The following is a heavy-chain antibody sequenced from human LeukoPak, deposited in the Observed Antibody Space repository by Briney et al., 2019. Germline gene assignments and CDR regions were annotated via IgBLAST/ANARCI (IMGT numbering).Heavy chain of an antibody. J-gene: IGHJ3*02. CDR1: GYTFTSYD. V-gene: IGHV1-8*01. D-gene: IGHD3-9*01. CDR3: ARVDSSTDAFDI. CDR2: MKPNSGNT. Sequence: ASVNVSSKASGYTFTSYDINWVRQAPGQGLEWMGWMKPNSGNTAYAQQFKSRVNMTRNTAIRTAYMELNSLRSEDTAVYYCARVDSSTDAFDIWGQGTMVTVSS.